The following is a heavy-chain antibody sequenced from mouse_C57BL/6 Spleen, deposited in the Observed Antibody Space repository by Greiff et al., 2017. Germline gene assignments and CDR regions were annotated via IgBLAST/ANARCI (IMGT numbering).Heavy chain of an antibody. CDR3: ARDYYDYDHYAMDY. D-gene: IGHD2-4*01. CDR1: GYSITSGYY. V-gene: IGHV3-6*01. CDR2: ISYDGSN. J-gene: IGHJ4*01. Sequence: HLKESGPGIVKPSQSLSLTCSFTGYSITSGYYWNWFRQFPGNKLEWMGYISYDGSNNYNPSLKNRISITRDTSKNQFFLKLNSVTTEDTATYYCARDYYDYDHYAMDYWGQGTSVTVSS.